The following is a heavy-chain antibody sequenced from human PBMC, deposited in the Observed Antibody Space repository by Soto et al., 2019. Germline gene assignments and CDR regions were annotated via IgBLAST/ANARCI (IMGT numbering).Heavy chain of an antibody. D-gene: IGHD4-17*01. CDR2: IYYSGST. J-gene: IGHJ6*03. V-gene: IGHV4-59*01. CDR1: GGSISSYY. Sequence: QVQLQESGPGLVKPSETLSLTCTVSGGSISSYYWSWIRQPPGKGLEWIGYIYYSGSTNYNPSLKSRVTISVDTSKNQFSLKLSSVTAADTAVYYCARETTVTTSDYYMDVWGKGTTVTVSS. CDR3: ARETTVTTSDYYMDV.